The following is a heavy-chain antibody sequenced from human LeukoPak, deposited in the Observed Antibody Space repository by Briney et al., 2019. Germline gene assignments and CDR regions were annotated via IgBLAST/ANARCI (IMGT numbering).Heavy chain of an antibody. J-gene: IGHJ4*02. CDR3: ARGTARFDY. Sequence: SCKASGGTFTSYWMHWVRQAPGKGLVWVSRINTDGSSINYADSVKGRFTISRDNAKNTLYLQMSSLRAEDTAVYYCARGTARFDYWGQGTLVTVSS. V-gene: IGHV3-74*01. CDR1: GGTFTSYW. CDR2: INTDGSSI.